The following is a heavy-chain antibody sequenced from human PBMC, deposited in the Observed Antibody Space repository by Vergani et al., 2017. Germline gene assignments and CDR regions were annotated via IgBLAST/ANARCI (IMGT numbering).Heavy chain of an antibody. CDR1: GFTFSSYA. CDR2: ISGSGGST. CDR3: AKGPIAVAGTPRYFDY. J-gene: IGHJ4*02. Sequence: EVQLLESGGGLVQPGGSLRLSCAASGFTFSSYAMSWVRQAPGKGLEWVSAISGSGGSTYYADSVKGRFTISRDNSTNTLYLQMNSLRAEDTAVYYCAKGPIAVAGTPRYFDYWGQGTLVTVSS. D-gene: IGHD6-19*01. V-gene: IGHV3-23*01.